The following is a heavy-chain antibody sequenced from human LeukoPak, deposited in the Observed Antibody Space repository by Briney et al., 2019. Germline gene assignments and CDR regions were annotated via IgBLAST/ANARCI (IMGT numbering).Heavy chain of an antibody. D-gene: IGHD3-16*02. CDR2: IYYSGST. CDR1: GGSISSYY. Sequence: PSETLSLTCTVSGGSISSYYWSWIRQPPGKGLEWIGYIYYSGSTNYNPSLKSRVTISVDTSKNQFSLKLSSVTAADTAVYYCARVSDYDYVWGSYRYSHFDYWGQGTPVTVSS. J-gene: IGHJ4*02. CDR3: ARVSDYDYVWGSYRYSHFDY. V-gene: IGHV4-59*01.